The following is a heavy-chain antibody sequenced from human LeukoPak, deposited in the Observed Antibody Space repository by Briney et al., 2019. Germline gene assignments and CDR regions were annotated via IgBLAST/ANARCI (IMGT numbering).Heavy chain of an antibody. J-gene: IGHJ3*02. CDR1: GYTFTSYD. D-gene: IGHD3-16*02. V-gene: IGHV1-8*01. CDR2: MNPASGNT. Sequence: ASVRVSCKASGYTFTSYDINWVRQATGQGLEWMGYMNPASGNTGYAQKFQGRVTMTTDTSISTAYMELSSLRSEDTAVYYCARVPREIASIWGQGTMVTVSS. CDR3: ARVPREIASI.